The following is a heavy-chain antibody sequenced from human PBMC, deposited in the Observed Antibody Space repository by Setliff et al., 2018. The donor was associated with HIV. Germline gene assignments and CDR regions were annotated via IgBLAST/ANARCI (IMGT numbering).Heavy chain of an antibody. CDR2: INVVTVNT. V-gene: IGHV1-3*01. CDR1: GYSFTSYT. CDR3: ARGWGLYSSGYYIDY. J-gene: IGHJ4*02. Sequence: ASVKVSCKTSGYSFTSYTMHWLRQAPGQRPEWMGWINVVTVNTKYSLKLQGGVTITRDTSATAVYMELRSLRSEDTAVYYCARGWGLYSSGYYIDYWGQGTLVTVSS. D-gene: IGHD6-19*01.